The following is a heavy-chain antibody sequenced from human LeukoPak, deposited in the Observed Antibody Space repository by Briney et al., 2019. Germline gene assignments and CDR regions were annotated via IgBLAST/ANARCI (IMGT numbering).Heavy chain of an antibody. CDR1: GFTFSSYG. D-gene: IGHD4-17*01. V-gene: IGHV3-30*18. CDR2: ISYDGSNK. CDR3: AKSDDYGDYYFDY. Sequence: PGGSLRLSCAASGFTFSSYGMHWVRQAPGKGLEWVAVISYDGSNKYYADSVKGRFTISRDNSKNTLYLQMNSLRAEDTAVYYCAKSDDYGDYYFDYWGQGTLVTVSS. J-gene: IGHJ4*02.